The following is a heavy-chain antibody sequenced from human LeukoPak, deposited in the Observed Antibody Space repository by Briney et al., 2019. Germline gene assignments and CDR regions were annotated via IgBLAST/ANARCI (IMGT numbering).Heavy chain of an antibody. CDR3: ARDSTYWYDSGSSGPHYFDS. Sequence: GRSPRLSCAASGFIFSNYAMRGVRQAPGKGGEGVALISSDGSKTYHAYSLKGRFSISRDNSKNTLYLQLNSLRAEATSVYYCARDSTYWYDSGSSGPHYFDSWGQGTLVTVSS. CDR2: ISSDGSKT. J-gene: IGHJ4*02. D-gene: IGHD3-10*01. V-gene: IGHV3-30*01. CDR1: GFIFSNYA.